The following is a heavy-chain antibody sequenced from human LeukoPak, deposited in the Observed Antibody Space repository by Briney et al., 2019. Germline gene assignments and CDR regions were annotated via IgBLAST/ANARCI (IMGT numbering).Heavy chain of an antibody. CDR1: GFTFSRFA. D-gene: IGHD4-17*01. Sequence: PGGSLRLSCANSGFTFSRFAMSWVRQAPGKGLEWVSTISTSGASTYYADSVRGRFTISRDNSKNTLYLQMKSLRAEDTAVYYCAKDWKGYGDFHAFDVWGQGTMVTVSS. CDR3: AKDWKGYGDFHAFDV. V-gene: IGHV3-23*01. CDR2: ISTSGAST. J-gene: IGHJ3*01.